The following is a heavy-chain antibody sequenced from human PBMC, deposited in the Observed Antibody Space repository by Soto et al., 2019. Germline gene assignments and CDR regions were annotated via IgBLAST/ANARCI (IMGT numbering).Heavy chain of an antibody. CDR2: IIPISGTT. D-gene: IGHD2-21*02. J-gene: IGHJ4*02. CDR3: ARDTVVTAIHY. V-gene: IGHV1-69*01. CDR1: GGTFSNYG. Sequence: QGQLVQSGAEVKKPGSSVKVSCKASGGTFSNYGINWLRQAPGQGLEWMGGIIPISGTTSYAQKFQGTVTIPADEATSTAYMELSSLISEDTAVSYCARDTVVTAIHYWGQGTRVTVSS.